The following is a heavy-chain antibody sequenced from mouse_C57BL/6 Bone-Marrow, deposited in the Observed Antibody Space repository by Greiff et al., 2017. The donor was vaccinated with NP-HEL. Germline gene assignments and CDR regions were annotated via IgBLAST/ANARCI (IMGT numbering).Heavy chain of an antibody. Sequence: QVQLQQPGAELVRPGSSVKLSCKASGYTFTSYWMHWVKQRPIQGLEWIGNIDPSDSETHYNQKFKDKATLTVDKSSSTAYMQLSSLTSEDSAVYYCARWPYYYAMDYWGQGTSVTVSS. J-gene: IGHJ4*01. CDR2: IDPSDSET. V-gene: IGHV1-52*01. CDR1: GYTFTSYW. CDR3: ARWPYYYAMDY.